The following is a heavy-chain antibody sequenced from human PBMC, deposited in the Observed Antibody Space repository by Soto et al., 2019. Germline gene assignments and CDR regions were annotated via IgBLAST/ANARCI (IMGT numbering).Heavy chain of an antibody. V-gene: IGHV3-23*01. Sequence: EVQLLESGGGLEQPGGSLRLSCGASGFAFITYGMSWVRQAPGKGLEWVSTISGNGNTTHYADSVKGRFAISRDNSKHTVYVQMKSVRVHDPAIYCCAKVCRGVAASVDLFEHWGEGTLVTVSS. CDR2: ISGNGNTT. J-gene: IGHJ4*02. D-gene: IGHD2-15*01. CDR3: AKVCRGVAASVDLFEH. CDR1: GFAFITYG.